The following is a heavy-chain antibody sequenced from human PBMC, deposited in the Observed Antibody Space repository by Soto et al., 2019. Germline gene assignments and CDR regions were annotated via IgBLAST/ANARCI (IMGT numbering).Heavy chain of an antibody. V-gene: IGHV1-69*13. CDR2: IIPIFGTA. J-gene: IGHJ6*02. D-gene: IGHD3-16*01. CDR1: GGTFSSYA. Sequence: GASVKVSCKASGGTFSSYAISWVRQAPGQGLEWMGGIIPIFGTANYAQKFQGRVTITADESTSTAYMELSSLRSEDTAVYYCARDQNMITFSLDNYYYGMDVWGQGTTVTVSS. CDR3: ARDQNMITFSLDNYYYGMDV.